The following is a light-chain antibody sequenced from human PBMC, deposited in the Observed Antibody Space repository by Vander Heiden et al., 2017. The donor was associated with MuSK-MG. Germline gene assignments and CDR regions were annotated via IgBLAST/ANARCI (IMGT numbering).Light chain of an antibody. Sequence: DIQMTQSPSSLSASVGDRVTITCRASQNIDNYLNWYQQKPGKAPKILIYGASHLQSGVPSRFSGSASGTDFTLTISSLQPEDYATYYCQQSHRMYSFGGGTKVE. CDR2: GAS. J-gene: IGKJ4*01. CDR1: QNIDNY. V-gene: IGKV1-39*01. CDR3: QQSHRMYS.